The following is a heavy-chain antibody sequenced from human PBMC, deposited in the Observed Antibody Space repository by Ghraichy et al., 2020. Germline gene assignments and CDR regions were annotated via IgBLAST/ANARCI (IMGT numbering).Heavy chain of an antibody. D-gene: IGHD3-10*01. J-gene: IGHJ5*02. CDR2: ISSNGDST. CDR3: VTLWFGANGIDP. CDR1: GFTFNTYA. Sequence: GGSLRLSCAASGFTFNTYAMHWVRQAPGKGLEYVSTISSNGDSTFYSNSVKGRFTISRDNSKNTLYLQMDGLRADDMAVYYCVTLWFGANGIDPWGQGTLVTVSS. V-gene: IGHV3-64*01.